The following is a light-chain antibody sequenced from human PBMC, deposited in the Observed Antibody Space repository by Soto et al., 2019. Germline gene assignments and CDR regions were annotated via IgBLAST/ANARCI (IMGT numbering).Light chain of an antibody. CDR3: HQWNT. Sequence: FVLTQSPVTLSLSPGERATLSCRASQSVSSYMVWYQQKPGQAPRLLIYDTTNRVTGIPARFSGSGSGTDFTLTISSLEPEDFALYYCHQWNTFGQGTRLEIK. V-gene: IGKV3-11*01. CDR2: DTT. J-gene: IGKJ5*01. CDR1: QSVSSY.